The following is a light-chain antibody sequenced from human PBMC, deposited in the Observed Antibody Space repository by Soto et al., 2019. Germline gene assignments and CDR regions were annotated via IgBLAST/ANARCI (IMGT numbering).Light chain of an antibody. CDR3: ATWDDTLSGRV. CDR1: SSNIGSNY. J-gene: IGLJ2*01. Sequence: QSVLTQPPSASGTPGQRVTISCSGSSSNIGSNYVYWYQQLPGTAPKLLIYRNNQRPSGVPDRFSGSTSGTSASLAISGLRSEDEADYYCATWDDTLSGRVFGGGTKLTVL. CDR2: RNN. V-gene: IGLV1-47*01.